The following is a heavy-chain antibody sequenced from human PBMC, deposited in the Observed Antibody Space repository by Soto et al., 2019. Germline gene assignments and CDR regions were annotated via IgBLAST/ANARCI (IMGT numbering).Heavy chain of an antibody. CDR3: ARKVLGSTSRPDWWYFDL. CDR1: GFTFINYA. V-gene: IGHV3-23*04. CDR2: ISGGGDRT. J-gene: IGHJ2*01. Sequence: EVQLAVSGGGFVKPGGSLRLSCVGSGFTFINYAMNWVRQTPGKGLEWVSGISGGGDRTFDADSVKGRFTISRDNSKNTVNLQMNSLRADDTAVYYCARKVLGSTSRPDWWYFDLWGRGTLVTVSS. D-gene: IGHD2-2*01.